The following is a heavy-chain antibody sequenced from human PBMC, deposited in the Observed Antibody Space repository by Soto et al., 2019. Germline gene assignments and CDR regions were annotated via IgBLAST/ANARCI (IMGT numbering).Heavy chain of an antibody. CDR3: AKQGVPAAQGMPQSYFEN. Sequence: LRLSCAASGFTFRSYAMSWVRQAPGKGLEWVSTISASGGSTYYADSVKGRFTIARDNSKKTLYLQMNSLRAEDTAVYYCAKQGVPAAQGMPQSYFENWGQGTPVTSPQ. J-gene: IGHJ4*02. D-gene: IGHD2-2*01. CDR1: GFTFRSYA. CDR2: ISASGGST. V-gene: IGHV3-23*01.